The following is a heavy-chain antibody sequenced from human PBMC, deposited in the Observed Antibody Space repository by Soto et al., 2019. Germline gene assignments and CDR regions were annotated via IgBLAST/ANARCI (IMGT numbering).Heavy chain of an antibody. CDR1: GFTFSKYA. J-gene: IGHJ4*02. V-gene: IGHV3-30-3*01. CDR2: ISNDGSNP. Sequence: QVQLVESGGGVVQPERSLRLSCAASGFTFSKYAMHWVRQARGTGLEWVAVISNDGSNPYYADSVKGRFIISRDNSKNTLYLQMNSLREEDTAVYYCARTAYDRSGYFVEYYFDYWGQGTLVTVSS. D-gene: IGHD3-22*01. CDR3: ARTAYDRSGYFVEYYFDY.